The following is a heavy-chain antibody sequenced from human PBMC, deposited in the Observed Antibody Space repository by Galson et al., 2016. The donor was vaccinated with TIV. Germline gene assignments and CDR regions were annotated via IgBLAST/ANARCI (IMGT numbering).Heavy chain of an antibody. D-gene: IGHD2-8*02. CDR1: GFTFSDYY. Sequence: SLRLSCAASGFTFSDYYMSWVRQAPGKGLEWISYIGSTGRAIYYADSVRGRFTISRDNAKSSLFLQMNSLRAEDTAVYYCAKDGYWSFDSWGQGTLVTVSS. CDR3: AKDGYWSFDS. J-gene: IGHJ4*02. CDR2: IGSTGRAI. V-gene: IGHV3-11*01.